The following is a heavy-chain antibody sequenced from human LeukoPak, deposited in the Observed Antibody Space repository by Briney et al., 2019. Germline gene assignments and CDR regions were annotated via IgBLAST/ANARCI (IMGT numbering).Heavy chain of an antibody. J-gene: IGHJ4*02. V-gene: IGHV1-18*01. D-gene: IGHD2-15*01. Sequence: ASVKVSCKASGYTFTSYGISRVRQAPGQGLEWMGWISAYNGNTNYAQKLQGRVTMTTDTSTSTAYMELRSLRSDDTAVYYCATKIHEGYCSGGSCLFDYWGQGTLVTVSS. CDR3: ATKIHEGYCSGGSCLFDY. CDR1: GYTFTSYG. CDR2: ISAYNGNT.